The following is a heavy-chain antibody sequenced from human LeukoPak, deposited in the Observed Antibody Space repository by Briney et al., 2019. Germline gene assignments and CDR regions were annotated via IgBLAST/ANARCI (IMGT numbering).Heavy chain of an antibody. CDR3: ARDRDYYGTFYYFDY. J-gene: IGHJ4*02. CDR2: IWYDGSNK. V-gene: IGHV3-33*08. D-gene: IGHD3-10*01. CDR1: GFTVRNNY. Sequence: GGSLRLSCAASGFTVRNNYMSWVRQAPGKGLEWVAVIWYDGSNKYYADSVKGRFTISRDNSKNTLYLQMNSLRAEDTAVYYCARDRDYYGTFYYFDYWGQGTLVTVSS.